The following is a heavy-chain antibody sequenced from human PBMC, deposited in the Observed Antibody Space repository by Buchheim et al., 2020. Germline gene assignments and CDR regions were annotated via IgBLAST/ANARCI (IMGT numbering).Heavy chain of an antibody. CDR2: VYPNSGVT. CDR3: MRDQCNNGNCFCAGEYNIDV. V-gene: IGHV1-46*01. D-gene: IGHD2-8*01. Sequence: QVQLVQSGAEVKKPGASVKGSCKASGYTFTAYNVHWLRQAPGQGLKWMGRVYPNSGVTDYAQEFQGRVIMTADTSTNTVYMEMSGLRSDDTTVYYCMRDQCNNGNCFCAGEYNIDVWG. CDR1: GYTFTAYN. J-gene: IGHJ6*03.